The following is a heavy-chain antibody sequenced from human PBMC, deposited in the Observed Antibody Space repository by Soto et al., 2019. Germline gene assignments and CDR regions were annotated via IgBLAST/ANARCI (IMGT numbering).Heavy chain of an antibody. CDR3: AHLRIAAAASYYFDY. CDR2: IYWDDDK. J-gene: IGHJ4*02. Sequence: QITLKESGPTLVKPTQTLTLTCTFSGFSLSTSGVGVGWIRQPPGKALEWLALIYWDDDKRYSPSLKSRLTITKDTSQNQVVLTMTNMDPVDTATYYCAHLRIAAAASYYFDYWGQGTLVTVSS. D-gene: IGHD6-13*01. V-gene: IGHV2-5*02. CDR1: GFSLSTSGVG.